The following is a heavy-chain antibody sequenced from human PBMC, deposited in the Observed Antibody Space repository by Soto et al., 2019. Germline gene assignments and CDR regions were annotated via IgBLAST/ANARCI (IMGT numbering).Heavy chain of an antibody. J-gene: IGHJ6*02. V-gene: IGHV1-69*01. CDR1: GATFSSYA. CDR2: IIPIFGTA. CDR3: ARAERGYSYGYYYYGMDV. Sequence: QVQLVQAGAEVKKPGSSVKVSCKASGATFSSYAISWVRQAPGQGLEWMGGIIPIFGTANYAQKFQGRVTITADESTSTAYMELSSLRSEDTAVYYCARAERGYSYGYYYYGMDVWGQGTTVTVSS. D-gene: IGHD5-18*01.